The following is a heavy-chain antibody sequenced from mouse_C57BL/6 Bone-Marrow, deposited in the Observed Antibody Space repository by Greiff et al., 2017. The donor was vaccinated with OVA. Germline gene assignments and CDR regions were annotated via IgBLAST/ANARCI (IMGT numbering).Heavy chain of an antibody. CDR3: ARWDGYAWYSFDY. CDR2: INPSNGGT. V-gene: IGHV1-53*01. J-gene: IGHJ2*01. D-gene: IGHD2-2*01. CDR1: GYTFTSYW. Sequence: QVQLQQPGTELVKPGASVKLSCKASGYTFTSYWMHWVKQRPGQGLEWIGNINPSNGGTNYNEKFKSKATLTVDKSSSTAYMQLSSLTAEDSAVYYCARWDGYAWYSFDYWGQGTTLTVSS.